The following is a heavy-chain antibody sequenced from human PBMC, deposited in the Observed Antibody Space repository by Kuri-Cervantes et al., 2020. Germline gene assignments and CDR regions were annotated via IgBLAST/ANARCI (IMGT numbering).Heavy chain of an antibody. Sequence: GESLKISCAASGFTFSSYAMHWVRQAPGKGLEWLAVISYDGSNKYYADSVKGRFTISRDSSKNTLYLQMNSLRAEDTAVYYCAKDHLYGSDLYWGQGTLVTVSS. CDR2: ISYDGSNK. CDR3: AKDHLYGSDLY. J-gene: IGHJ4*02. CDR1: GFTFSSYA. V-gene: IGHV3-30*07. D-gene: IGHD3-10*01.